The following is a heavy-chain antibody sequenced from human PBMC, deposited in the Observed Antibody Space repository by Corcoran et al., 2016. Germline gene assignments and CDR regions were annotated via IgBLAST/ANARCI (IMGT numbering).Heavy chain of an antibody. CDR3: ASGGDLSDAFDI. V-gene: IGHV3-21*01. D-gene: IGHD2-21*02. Sequence: EVQLVESGGGLVKPGGSLRLSCAASGFTFSSNSMTWVRQAPGKGLEWVSSISSSSSYIYYAYSVKGRFTIYRDNAKNSLYLQMNSLRAEDTDVYYCASGGDLSDAFDIWGQGTMVTVSS. CDR2: ISSSSSYI. J-gene: IGHJ3*02. CDR1: GFTFSSNS.